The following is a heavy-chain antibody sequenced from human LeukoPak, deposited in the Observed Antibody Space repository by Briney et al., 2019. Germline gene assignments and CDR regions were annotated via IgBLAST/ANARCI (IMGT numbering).Heavy chain of an antibody. CDR1: GFPFSTYA. CDR3: AKDFWKAGRDWFDP. D-gene: IGHD1-1*01. V-gene: IGHV3-30*02. Sequence: PGGSLRLSCEASGFPFSTYAMNWLRQAPGKGLEWVAYIGHDANLKVYMKSVMGRFTISRDNSKNTMFLQMNSLRPEDAATYYCAKDFWKAGRDWFDPWGQGTLVTVFS. CDR2: IGHDANLK. J-gene: IGHJ5*02.